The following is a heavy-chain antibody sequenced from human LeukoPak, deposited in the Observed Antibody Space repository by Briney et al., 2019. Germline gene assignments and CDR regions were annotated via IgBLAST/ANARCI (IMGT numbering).Heavy chain of an antibody. CDR3: ATRTSGAFDF. J-gene: IGHJ3*01. CDR2: ISDDGSNK. Sequence: GSSLRLSCAASGFTFSNYAVHWVRQAPGKGLEWVALISDDGSNKYYTNSVKGRFTISRDNSRNTLYLQMNGLRAEDTAVYYCATRTSGAFDFWGQGTMVIVS. CDR1: GFTFSNYA. V-gene: IGHV3-30-3*01.